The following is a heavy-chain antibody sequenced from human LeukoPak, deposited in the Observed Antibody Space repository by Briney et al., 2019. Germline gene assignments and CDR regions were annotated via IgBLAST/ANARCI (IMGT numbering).Heavy chain of an antibody. J-gene: IGHJ1*01. Sequence: GGSLRLSCAVSGFTFSSYAMSWVRQAPGKGLEWVSGISGGGGSTYYADSVKGRFTISRDNSKNTLSLQMNGLRADDTAIYYCAKTMYYFDSSGYYYFQDWGQGTLVTVSS. CDR2: ISGGGGST. D-gene: IGHD3-22*01. CDR3: AKTMYYFDSSGYYYFQD. V-gene: IGHV3-23*01. CDR1: GFTFSSYA.